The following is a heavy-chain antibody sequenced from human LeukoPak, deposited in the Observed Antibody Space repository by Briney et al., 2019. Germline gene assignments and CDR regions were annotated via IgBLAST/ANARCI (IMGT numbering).Heavy chain of an antibody. J-gene: IGHJ4*02. D-gene: IGHD1-26*01. CDR1: GFTFSSYA. CDR3: AREISGSHIFDY. Sequence: GGSLRLSCAASGFTFSSYAMHWVRQAPGKGLEWVAVISYDGSNKYYADSVKGRFTISRDNSKNTLYLQMNSLRAEDTAVYYCAREISGSHIFDYWGQGPLVTVSS. CDR2: ISYDGSNK. V-gene: IGHV3-30*04.